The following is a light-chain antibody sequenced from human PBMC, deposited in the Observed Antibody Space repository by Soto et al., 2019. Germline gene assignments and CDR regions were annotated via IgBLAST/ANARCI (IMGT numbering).Light chain of an antibody. CDR1: SSNIGAGYD. V-gene: IGLV1-40*01. Sequence: QSVLTQPPSVSGAPGQGVTISCTGRSSNIGAGYDVHWYQQYPGTAPKFLISDRGYRPSGVPARFSVSKSGTSASLAITGLQAEDEADYYCQSYDTSLSGVVFGGGTKLTVL. CDR2: DRG. J-gene: IGLJ2*01. CDR3: QSYDTSLSGVV.